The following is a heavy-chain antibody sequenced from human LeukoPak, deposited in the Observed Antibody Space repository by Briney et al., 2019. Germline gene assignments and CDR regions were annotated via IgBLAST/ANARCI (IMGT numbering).Heavy chain of an antibody. D-gene: IGHD2-8*01. CDR2: INPSGGST. V-gene: IGHV1-46*01. CDR3: ARDGLYCTNGVCSSDI. CDR1: GYTFTSYY. Sequence: ASVKVSCKASGYTFTSYYMHWVRQAPGQGLEWMGIINPSGGSTSYAQKFQGRVTMTRDTSTSTVYMELTSLRSADTAVYFCARDGLYCTNGVCSSDIWGQGTLVTVSS. J-gene: IGHJ3*02.